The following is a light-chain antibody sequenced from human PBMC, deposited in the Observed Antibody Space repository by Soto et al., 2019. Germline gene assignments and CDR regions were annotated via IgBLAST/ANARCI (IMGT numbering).Light chain of an antibody. V-gene: IGKV3-11*01. Sequence: EIVLTQSPATLPLSPGERATLSCRASQSIVYYLAWYQEKPGQAPRRLIYDATIRATGIPARFSGSWSGTDCPLTLNGLQPADSAVYYCQQRGDWPPTWTFGQWTKVEIK. CDR1: QSIVYY. J-gene: IGKJ1*01. CDR3: QQRGDWPPTWT. CDR2: DAT.